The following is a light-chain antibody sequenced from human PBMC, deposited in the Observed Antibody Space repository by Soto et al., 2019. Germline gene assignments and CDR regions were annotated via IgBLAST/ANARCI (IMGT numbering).Light chain of an antibody. Sequence: QSVLTQPPSVSAAPGQKVTISCSGSSSNIVNNYVSWYQQLPGTAPKLLIYDNNKRPSGIPDRFSGSKSGTSATLGITGLQTGDEADYYCGTWDSSLSASVVFGGGTKLTVL. J-gene: IGLJ2*01. CDR2: DNN. CDR3: GTWDSSLSASVV. CDR1: SSNIVNNY. V-gene: IGLV1-51*01.